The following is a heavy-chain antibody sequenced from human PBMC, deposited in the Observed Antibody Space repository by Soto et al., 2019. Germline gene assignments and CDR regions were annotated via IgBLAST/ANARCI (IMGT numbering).Heavy chain of an antibody. CDR2: INAYNGNT. D-gene: IGHD3-16*01. V-gene: IGHV1-18*01. Sequence: QVHLVQSGAEVKNPGASVKVSCKASGYSFTRYGIGWARQAPGQELEWMGWINAYNGNTNYAQNLQGRLTLTTDTSTTTAYMELRSLRSNDTAIYYCAMVDVYVTPSPQDVWGQGTTVTVSS. CDR3: AMVDVYVTPSPQDV. CDR1: GYSFTRYG. J-gene: IGHJ6*02.